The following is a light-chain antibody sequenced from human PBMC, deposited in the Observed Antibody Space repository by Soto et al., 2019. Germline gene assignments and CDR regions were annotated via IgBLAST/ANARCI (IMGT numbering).Light chain of an antibody. CDR3: QQYYSYPWA. V-gene: IGKV3-15*01. J-gene: IGKJ1*01. CDR2: GAS. CDR1: QSVYSS. Sequence: ETVMTQSPATLSVSPGERATLSCRASQSVYSSLAWYQQKPGQAPRLLIYGASTRATGIPARFSGSGSGTEFTLTISCLQSEDFATYYCQQYYSYPWAFGQGTKVDLK.